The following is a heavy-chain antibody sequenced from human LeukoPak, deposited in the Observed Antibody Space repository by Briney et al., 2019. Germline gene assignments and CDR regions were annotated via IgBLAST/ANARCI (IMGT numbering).Heavy chain of an antibody. CDR2: ISAYNGNT. J-gene: IGHJ5*02. CDR3: ARDHPYYYGSGSPYNWFDP. CDR1: GYTFTSYG. Sequence: GASVKVSCKASGYTFTSYGISWVRQAPGQGLEWMGWISAYNGNTNYAQKLQGRVTMTTDTSTSTAYMELRSLRSDDTAVYYCARDHPYYYGSGSPYNWFDPWGQGTLVTVSS. D-gene: IGHD3-10*01. V-gene: IGHV1-18*01.